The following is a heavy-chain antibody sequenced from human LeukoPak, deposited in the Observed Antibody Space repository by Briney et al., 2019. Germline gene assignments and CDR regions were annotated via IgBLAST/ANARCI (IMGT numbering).Heavy chain of an antibody. V-gene: IGHV3-30-3*01. CDR2: ISYDGSNK. Sequence: GGSLRLSCAASGFTFSSYAMHWVRQAPGKGLKWVAVISYDGSNKYYADSVKGRFTISRDNSKNTLYLQMNSLRAEDTAVYYCAREVAHCGGDCYSHFDYWGQGTLVTVSS. CDR3: AREVAHCGGDCYSHFDY. CDR1: GFTFSSYA. D-gene: IGHD2-21*02. J-gene: IGHJ4*02.